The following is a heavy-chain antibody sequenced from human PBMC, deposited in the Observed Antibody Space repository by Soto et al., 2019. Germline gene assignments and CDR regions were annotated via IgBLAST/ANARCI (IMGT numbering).Heavy chain of an antibody. CDR2: IDGSGGTT. CDR3: ARDLGVATSDY. J-gene: IGHJ4*02. V-gene: IGHV3-23*01. Sequence: PGGSLRLSCAASGFPFSSTDMTWVRQAPGKGLEWVSTIDGSGGTTYYADSVKGRVTMTRDTSISTAYMELSRLRSDDTAVYYCARDLGVATSDYWGQGTLVTVSS. D-gene: IGHD5-12*01. CDR1: GFPFSSTD.